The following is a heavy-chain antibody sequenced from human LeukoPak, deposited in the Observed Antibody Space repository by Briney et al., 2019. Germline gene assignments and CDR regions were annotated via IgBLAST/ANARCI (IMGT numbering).Heavy chain of an antibody. CDR3: ARYPSYYDSSIYYFDY. J-gene: IGHJ4*02. CDR2: IWYDGSNK. D-gene: IGHD3-22*01. V-gene: IGHV3-33*01. Sequence: GGSLRLSCAASGFTFSSYGMHWVRQAPGKGLEWVAVIWYDGSNKYYADSVKGRFTISRDNSKNTLYLRMNSLRAEDTAVYYCARYPSYYDSSIYYFDYWGQGTLVTVSS. CDR1: GFTFSSYG.